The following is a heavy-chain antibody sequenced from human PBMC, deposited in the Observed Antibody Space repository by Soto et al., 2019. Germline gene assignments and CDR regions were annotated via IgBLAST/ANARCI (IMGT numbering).Heavy chain of an antibody. J-gene: IGHJ5*02. V-gene: IGHV1-18*01. CDR3: ARVVPGAEAWFGP. Sequence: QVPLVQSGGEVKRPGASMKVSCKTSGYTFSNYGITWVRQAPGQPLEWLGWISLYSDGTNYAQKFQGRVSMTTDTSTTTAYMELRSLRSDDTAVYYCARVVPGAEAWFGPWGQGTLVTVSS. CDR1: GYTFSNYG. CDR2: ISLYSDGT. D-gene: IGHD2-2*01.